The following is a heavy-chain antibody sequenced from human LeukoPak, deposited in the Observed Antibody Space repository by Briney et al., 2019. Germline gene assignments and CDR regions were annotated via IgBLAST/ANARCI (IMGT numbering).Heavy chain of an antibody. CDR2: IKKDGSEK. CDR3: ARGRYSSSSTYYYYYYYMDV. V-gene: IGHV3-7*01. Sequence: GGSLRLSCAASGFTFSSYWMSWVRQAPGKGLEWVANIKKDGSEKYYVDSVKGRFTISRDNAKTSLYLQMNSLRAEDTAVYYCARGRYSSSSTYYYYYYYMDVWGKGTTVTVSS. D-gene: IGHD6-6*01. CDR1: GFTFSSYW. J-gene: IGHJ6*03.